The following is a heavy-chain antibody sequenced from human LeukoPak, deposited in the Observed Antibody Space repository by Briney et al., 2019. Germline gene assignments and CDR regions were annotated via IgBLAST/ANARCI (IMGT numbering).Heavy chain of an antibody. Sequence: SGGSLRLSCAASGFTFSSYAMSWVRQAPGKGLEWVSAISGSGGSTYYADSVKGRFTISRDNSKNTLYLQMNSLRVEDTAVYYCAKEGASITMIVVVITGLSDYWGQGTLVTVSS. CDR3: AKEGASITMIVVVITGLSDY. V-gene: IGHV3-23*01. CDR2: ISGSGGST. J-gene: IGHJ4*02. D-gene: IGHD3-22*01. CDR1: GFTFSSYA.